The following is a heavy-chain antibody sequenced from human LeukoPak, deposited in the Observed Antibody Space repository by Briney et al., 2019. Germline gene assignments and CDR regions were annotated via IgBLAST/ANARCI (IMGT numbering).Heavy chain of an antibody. J-gene: IGHJ4*02. D-gene: IGHD3-10*01. CDR2: IYFAGTT. CDR1: SDSISSRDYY. CDR3: AGNRFGELLSFDY. V-gene: IGHV4-39*07. Sequence: SETLSLTCTVSSDSISSRDYYWGWIRQPPGKGLEWIGSIYFAGTTYHSPSLKSRLTISVDTSENQFSLKLGSVTAADTAVYYCAGNRFGELLSFDYWGQGTLVTVSS.